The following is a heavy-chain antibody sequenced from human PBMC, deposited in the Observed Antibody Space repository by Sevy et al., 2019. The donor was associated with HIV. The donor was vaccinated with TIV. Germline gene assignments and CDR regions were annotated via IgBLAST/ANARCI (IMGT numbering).Heavy chain of an antibody. V-gene: IGHV3-23*01. Sequence: GGSLRLSCAASGFTFSSYAMSWVRQAPGKGLEWVSAISGSGGSTYYADSVKGRFTISRDNSKNTLYLQMNSLRAEDTDVYYCAKESPGYNYDSSGSLDYWGQGTLVTVSS. J-gene: IGHJ4*02. CDR3: AKESPGYNYDSSGSLDY. CDR1: GFTFSSYA. D-gene: IGHD3-22*01. CDR2: ISGSGGST.